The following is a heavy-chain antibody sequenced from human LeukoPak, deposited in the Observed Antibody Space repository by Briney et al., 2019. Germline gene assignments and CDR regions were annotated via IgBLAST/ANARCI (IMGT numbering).Heavy chain of an antibody. CDR1: GGSISRYY. V-gene: IGHV4-59*08. CDR2: IYYSGST. Sequence: SETLSLTCTLSGGSISRYYWSWIRQPPGKGLEWIGYIYYSGSTNYNPSLKSRVTISVDTSKNQFSLKLSSVTAADTAVYYCARQPYGDYAGYYYYYGMDVWGQGTTVTVSS. J-gene: IGHJ6*02. CDR3: ARQPYGDYAGYYYYYGMDV. D-gene: IGHD4-17*01.